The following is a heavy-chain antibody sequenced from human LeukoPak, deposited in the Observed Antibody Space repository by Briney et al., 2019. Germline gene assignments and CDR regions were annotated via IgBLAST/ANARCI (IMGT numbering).Heavy chain of an antibody. J-gene: IGHJ3*02. D-gene: IGHD5-24*01. Sequence: VSVKVSCKASGYTFTKSYIHWVRQAPGQRLEWMGLINPGGDNTDYAQKFQGRVTMTSDTSARTVYMELSSLRSEDTAIYYCARIRDGYNDAYNIWGQGTVVTVPS. CDR1: GYTFTKSY. CDR2: INPGGDNT. CDR3: ARIRDGYNDAYNI. V-gene: IGHV1-46*01.